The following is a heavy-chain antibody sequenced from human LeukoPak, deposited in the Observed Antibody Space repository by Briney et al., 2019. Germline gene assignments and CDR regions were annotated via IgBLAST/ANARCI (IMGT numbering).Heavy chain of an antibody. Sequence: SETLSLTCTVSGGSISSYYWSWIRQPPGKGLEWIGYIYYSGSTNYNPSLKSRVTISVDTSKNQFSLKLSSVTAADTAVYYCARDRLYYYGSGSWIDYWGQGTLVTVSS. V-gene: IGHV4-59*12. J-gene: IGHJ4*02. D-gene: IGHD3-10*01. CDR1: GGSISSYY. CDR3: ARDRLYYYGSGSWIDY. CDR2: IYYSGST.